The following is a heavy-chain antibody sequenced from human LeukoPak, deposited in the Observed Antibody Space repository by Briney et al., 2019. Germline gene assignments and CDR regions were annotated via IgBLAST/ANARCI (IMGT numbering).Heavy chain of an antibody. V-gene: IGHV4-39*02. Sequence: SETLSLTCTVSGGSISSRSYYWVWIRQPPGKGLEWIGSINYSGSTYYNPSLKSRVTISVDTSKNHFSLKLRSVTAADTAVYHCARLKKQQLSPFDYWGQGTLVTVSS. J-gene: IGHJ4*02. CDR3: ARLKKQQLSPFDY. CDR1: GGSISSRSYY. CDR2: INYSGST. D-gene: IGHD6-13*01.